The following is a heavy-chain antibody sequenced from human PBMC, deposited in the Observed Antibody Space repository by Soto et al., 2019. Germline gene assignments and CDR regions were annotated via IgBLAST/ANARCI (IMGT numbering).Heavy chain of an antibody. J-gene: IGHJ6*02. D-gene: IGHD3-22*01. CDR2: ISSSSSYI. V-gene: IGHV3-21*01. Sequence: GGSLRLSCAASGFTFSSYSMNWVRQAPGKGLEWVSSISSSSSYIYYADSVKGRFTISRDNAKNSLYLQMNSLRAEDTAVYYCARTMIVVARGYYYGMDVWGQGTTVTVSS. CDR3: ARTMIVVARGYYYGMDV. CDR1: GFTFSSYS.